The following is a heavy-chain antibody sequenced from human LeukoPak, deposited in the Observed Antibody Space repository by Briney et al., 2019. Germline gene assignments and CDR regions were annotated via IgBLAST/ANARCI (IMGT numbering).Heavy chain of an antibody. D-gene: IGHD5-18*01. CDR1: GGSLSSGSYY. CDR2: IYYSGST. J-gene: IGHJ4*02. V-gene: IGHV4-61*01. CDR3: ARDDRGDTVLDY. Sequence: SETLSLTCTVSGGSLSSGSYYWSWIRQPPGKGLEWIGYIYYSGSTNYNPSLKSRVTISVDTPKNQFSLRLSSVTAADTAVYYCARDDRGDTVLDYWGQGTLVTVSS.